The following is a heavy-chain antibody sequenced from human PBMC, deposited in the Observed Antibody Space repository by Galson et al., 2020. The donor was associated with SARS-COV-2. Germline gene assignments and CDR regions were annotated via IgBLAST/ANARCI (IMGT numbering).Heavy chain of an antibody. D-gene: IGHD3-22*01. CDR3: ARQGVNMIVLVTVPGWYFDL. CDR1: GYSVSTTNY. Sequence: SDTLSLTCTVSGYSVSTTNYWGWVRQPPGRGLEWIGSVYPSGTTYHNPSIKSRVTISVDTSKNQFSLRLDSVTAADTALSYCARQGVNMIVLVTVPGWYFDLWGRGTLVTVSS. J-gene: IGHJ2*01. CDR2: VYPSGTT. V-gene: IGHV4-38-2*02.